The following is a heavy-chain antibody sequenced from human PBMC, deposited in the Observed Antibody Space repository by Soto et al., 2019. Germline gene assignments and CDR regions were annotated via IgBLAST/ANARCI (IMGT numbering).Heavy chain of an antibody. CDR1: GGSISSSSYY. V-gene: IGHV4-39*01. CDR3: ARRGYYYYGMDV. J-gene: IGHJ6*02. Sequence: QLQLQESGPGLVKPSETLSLTCTVSGGSISSSSYYWGWIRQPPGKGLEWIGSIYYSGSTYYNPSLKSRVTISVDTSKNQFSLKLSFVTAADTAVYYCARRGYYYYGMDVWGQGTTVTVSS. CDR2: IYYSGST.